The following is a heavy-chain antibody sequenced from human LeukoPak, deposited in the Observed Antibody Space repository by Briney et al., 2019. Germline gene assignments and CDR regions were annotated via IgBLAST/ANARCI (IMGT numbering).Heavy chain of an antibody. V-gene: IGHV4-34*01. D-gene: IGHD6-13*01. CDR1: GGSFSGYY. CDR3: AREDGGMIAAAGTWSYYFDY. J-gene: IGHJ4*02. Sequence: PSETLSLTCAVYGGSFSGYYWSWIRQPPGKGLEWIGEINHSGSTNYNPSLKSRVTISVDTSKNQFSLKLSSVTAADTAVYYCAREDGGMIAAAGTWSYYFDYWGQGTLVTVSS. CDR2: INHSGST.